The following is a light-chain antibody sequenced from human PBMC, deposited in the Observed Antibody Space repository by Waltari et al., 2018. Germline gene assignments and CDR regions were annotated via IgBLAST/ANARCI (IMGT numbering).Light chain of an antibody. V-gene: IGKV1-5*03. Sequence: DIQMTQSPSTLSASIRDRVTITCRASQTVRTWLAWYQQKPGKAPKLLIYEASSLESGVPSRFSGSGSGTEFTLTISSLQPDDFATYYCQQYNSFSGGGTFGQGTKVEIK. CDR1: QTVRTW. J-gene: IGKJ1*01. CDR2: EAS. CDR3: QQYNSFSGGGT.